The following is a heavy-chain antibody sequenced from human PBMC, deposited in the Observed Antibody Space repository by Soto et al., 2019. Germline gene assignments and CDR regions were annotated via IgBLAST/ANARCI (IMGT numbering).Heavy chain of an antibody. Sequence: ESGGGLVQPGGSLRLSCVASGFSFSNAWMSWVRQAPGKGLEWVGRIKSKTDGGTTAYAPPVKGRFTISRDDSKNLLYLQMNNLKIEDTAVYYCTTDDPINRNWGQPTLFTVS. CDR3: TTDDPINRN. CDR2: IKSKTDGGTT. CDR1: GFSFSNAW. J-gene: IGHJ4*02. V-gene: IGHV3-15*01.